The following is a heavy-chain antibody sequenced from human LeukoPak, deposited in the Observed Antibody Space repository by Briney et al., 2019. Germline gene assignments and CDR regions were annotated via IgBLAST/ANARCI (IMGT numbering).Heavy chain of an antibody. J-gene: IGHJ5*02. V-gene: IGHV4-31*03. CDR3: AKVDVVRGAVGNRRWFDP. Sequence: SQTLSLTCTVSGGSISSGGYYWSWIRQHPGKGLEWIGYIYYSGSTYYNPSLKSRVTISVDTSKNQFSLKLSSVTAADTAVYYCAKVDVVRGAVGNRRWFDPWGQGTLVTVSS. CDR1: GGSISSGGYY. D-gene: IGHD3-10*01. CDR2: IYYSGST.